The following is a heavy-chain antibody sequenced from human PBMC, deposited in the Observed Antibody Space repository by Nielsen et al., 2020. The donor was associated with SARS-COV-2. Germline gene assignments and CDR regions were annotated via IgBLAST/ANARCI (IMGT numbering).Heavy chain of an antibody. J-gene: IGHJ6*02. CDR2: ISKSYTPI. D-gene: IGHD5-18*01. V-gene: IGHV3-48*01. Sequence: EGSLRLSCTASGFSFSSYGMNWVRQAPGKGLEWVSYISKSYTPIDYADSVKGRFTISRDNARNSLYLQMKGLRAEDTAVYYCVRKDTSMGFYYYGMDVWGRGTTVTVSS. CDR1: GFSFSSYG. CDR3: VRKDTSMGFYYYGMDV.